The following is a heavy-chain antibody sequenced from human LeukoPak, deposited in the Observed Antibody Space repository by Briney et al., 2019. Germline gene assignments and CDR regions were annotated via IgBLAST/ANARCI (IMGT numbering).Heavy chain of an antibody. CDR3: ARAMISFGGANFDY. D-gene: IGHD3-16*01. V-gene: IGHV3-7*04. J-gene: IGHJ4*02. CDR2: IKEDGSDK. CDR1: GFTFSTFF. Sequence: GGSLRLSCTASGFTFSTFFMGWARQAPGKGPEWVANIKEDGSDKWYAGSVKGRFILSRDNSKNLMSLQMNSLRVEDTAVYFCARAMISFGGANFDYWGQGTLLTVSS.